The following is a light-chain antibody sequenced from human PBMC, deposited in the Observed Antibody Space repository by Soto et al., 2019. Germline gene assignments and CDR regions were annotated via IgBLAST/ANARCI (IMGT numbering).Light chain of an antibody. Sequence: EIVLTQSPGTLSLSPGERATLSCRASQSVSSSYLAWYQQKPGQAPRLLIYGVSNRATGIPDRFSGSGSGTDFTLTISRLEPGDFAVYYCQQYVTSPLTFGGGTKVDIK. CDR1: QSVSSSY. J-gene: IGKJ4*01. CDR3: QQYVTSPLT. CDR2: GVS. V-gene: IGKV3-20*01.